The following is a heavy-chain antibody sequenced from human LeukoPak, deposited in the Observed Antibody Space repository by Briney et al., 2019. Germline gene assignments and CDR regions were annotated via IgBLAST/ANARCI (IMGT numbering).Heavy chain of an antibody. CDR2: ISAYNGNT. J-gene: IGHJ5*02. V-gene: IGHV1-18*01. Sequence: ASVTVSCTASGYTFTSYGISWVRQAPGQGLEWMGWISAYNGNTNYAQKFQGWVTMTRDTTISTAYMELSRLRSDDTAVYYCARGNLNWFDPWGQGTLVTVSS. CDR1: GYTFTSYG. CDR3: ARGNLNWFDP.